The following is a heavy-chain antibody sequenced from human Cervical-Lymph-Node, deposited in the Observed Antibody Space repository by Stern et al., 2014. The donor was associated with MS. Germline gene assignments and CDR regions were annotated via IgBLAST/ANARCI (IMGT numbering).Heavy chain of an antibody. J-gene: IGHJ3*02. V-gene: IGHV2-70*04. Sequence: ESGPALVKPTQTLTLTCTFSGFSLSTSGMRVSWIRQPPGKALEWLARIDWDDDKFYSTSLKTRLTISKDTSKNQVVLTMTNMDPVDTATYYCARLQSGIGDTLDIWGQGTMVTVSS. CDR2: IDWDDDK. D-gene: IGHD3-10*01. CDR1: GFSLSTSGMR. CDR3: ARLQSGIGDTLDI.